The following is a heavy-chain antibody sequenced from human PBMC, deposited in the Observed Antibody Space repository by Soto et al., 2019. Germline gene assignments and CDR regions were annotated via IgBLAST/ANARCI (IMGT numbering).Heavy chain of an antibody. D-gene: IGHD1-26*01. V-gene: IGHV3-21*01. CDR3: ASRGSYPRGAFDI. J-gene: IGHJ3*02. Sequence: GGSLRLSCAASGFTFRRYSMNWVRQAPGKGLEWVSSISSSSSYIYYADSVKGRFTISRDNAKNSLYLQMNSLRAEDTAVYYCASRGSYPRGAFDIWGQGTMVTVSS. CDR2: ISSSSSYI. CDR1: GFTFRRYS.